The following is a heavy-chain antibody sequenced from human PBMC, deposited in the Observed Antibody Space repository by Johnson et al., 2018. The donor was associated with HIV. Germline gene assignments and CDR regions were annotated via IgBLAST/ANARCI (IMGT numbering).Heavy chain of an antibody. CDR1: GFTFDDYG. Sequence: VQLVESGGGVVRPGGSLRLSCAASGFTFDDYGMNWVRQAPGKGLEWVSGINWNGGSTGYADSVTVRFTISRDNSKNTLYLQMNSLRAEDTAVYYCARIDYSNYEEAFDIWGQGTMVTVSS. D-gene: IGHD4-11*01. CDR3: ARIDYSNYEEAFDI. CDR2: INWNGGST. V-gene: IGHV3-20*04. J-gene: IGHJ3*02.